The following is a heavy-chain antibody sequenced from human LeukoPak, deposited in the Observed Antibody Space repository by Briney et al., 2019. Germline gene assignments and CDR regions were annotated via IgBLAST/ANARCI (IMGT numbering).Heavy chain of an antibody. CDR2: IYYSGST. V-gene: IGHV4-59*01. CDR1: GGSISSYY. CDR3: ARETVVPAAMGFYYYYYMDV. D-gene: IGHD2-2*01. Sequence: SETLSLTCTVSGGSISSYYWSWIRQPPGKELEWIGYIYYSGSTNYNPSLKSRVTISVDTSKNQFSLKLSSVTAADTAVYYCARETVVPAAMGFYYYYYMDVWGKGTTVTVSS. J-gene: IGHJ6*03.